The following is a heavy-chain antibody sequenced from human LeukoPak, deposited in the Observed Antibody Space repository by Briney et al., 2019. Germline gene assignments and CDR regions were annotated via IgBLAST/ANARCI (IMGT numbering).Heavy chain of an antibody. D-gene: IGHD6-13*01. V-gene: IGHV4-31*03. CDR3: ARAGSGWYYFDY. J-gene: IGHJ4*02. Sequence: SQTLSLTCTVSGGSISSGGYSWSWIRQHPGKGLEWIGYIYYSGSTYYNPSLKSRVTISVDTSKNQFSLKLSSVTAADTAVYYCARAGSGWYYFDYWGQGTLVTVSS. CDR1: GGSISSGGYS. CDR2: IYYSGST.